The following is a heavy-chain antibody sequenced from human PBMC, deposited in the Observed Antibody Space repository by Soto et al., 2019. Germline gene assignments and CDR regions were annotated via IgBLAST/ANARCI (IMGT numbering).Heavy chain of an antibody. CDR1: GFTFSDSW. J-gene: IGHJ6*02. CDR2: IKADGSEK. D-gene: IGHD2-2*01. CDR3: ARDRDCSSTSCYAHYYYGMDV. Sequence: GGSLRLSCAASGFTFSDSWMNWVRQAPGKGLEWVANIKADGSEKYYVDSVKGRFTISRDNAKNSLYLQMDSLRAEDTAVYYCARDRDCSSTSCYAHYYYGMDVWGQGTTVTVSS. V-gene: IGHV3-7*01.